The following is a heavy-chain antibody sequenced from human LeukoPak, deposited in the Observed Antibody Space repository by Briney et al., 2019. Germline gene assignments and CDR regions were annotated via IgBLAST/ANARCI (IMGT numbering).Heavy chain of an antibody. Sequence: ASVKVSCKASGYTFTGYYMHWVRQAPGQGLEWIGWINPNSGATNYAQKFQGRVNMTRDTSTSTAYMERSRLRSDDTAVYYCARGGILRFQHWGQGTLVSVFS. V-gene: IGHV1-2*02. D-gene: IGHD2-15*01. J-gene: IGHJ1*01. CDR2: INPNSGAT. CDR1: GYTFTGYY. CDR3: ARGGILRFQH.